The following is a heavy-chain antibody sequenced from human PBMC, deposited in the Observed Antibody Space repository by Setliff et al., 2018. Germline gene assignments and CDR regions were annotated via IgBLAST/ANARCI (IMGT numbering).Heavy chain of an antibody. CDR3: ARDRTAYSYGLDV. J-gene: IGHJ6*02. CDR1: GGSISPYF. V-gene: IGHV4-59*01. CDR2: IYHNGNT. Sequence: SETLSLTCTVSGGSISPYFWSWIRQPPGKGLEWIGYIYHNGNTNFNPSLKARVTMSVDTSKNQFALNLRSVTAADSAVYYCARDRTAYSYGLDVWGQGTTVTVSS. D-gene: IGHD5-18*01.